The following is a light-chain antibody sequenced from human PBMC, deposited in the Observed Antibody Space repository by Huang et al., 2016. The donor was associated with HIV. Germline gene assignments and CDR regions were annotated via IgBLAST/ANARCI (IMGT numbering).Light chain of an antibody. V-gene: IGKV1-39*01. Sequence: DIQMTQSPSSLSASVGDRVTITCRASQSISRFLNWYQQIPGKAPKLLIYAASSLHSGVPYRFSGSGSGTDFTLTLSRLQPEDFATYYCQQSYTTPQLTFGGGTKVEIK. CDR1: QSISRF. J-gene: IGKJ4*01. CDR3: QQSYTTPQLT. CDR2: AAS.